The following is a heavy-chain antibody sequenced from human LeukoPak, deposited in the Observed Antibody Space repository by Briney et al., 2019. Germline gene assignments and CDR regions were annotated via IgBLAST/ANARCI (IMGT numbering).Heavy chain of an antibody. Sequence: GASVKVSCKASGYTFTNYDINWVRQATGQGLEWMGWMNPNSGNTSYAQKFQGRLTMTRDTSTTTVYMELSSLRSEDTAMYYCAREIGPRQLHLWGSAFDYWGQGTLVTVSS. D-gene: IGHD5-18*01. CDR3: AREIGPRQLHLWGSAFDY. J-gene: IGHJ4*02. CDR1: GYTFTNYD. V-gene: IGHV1-8*02. CDR2: MNPNSGNT.